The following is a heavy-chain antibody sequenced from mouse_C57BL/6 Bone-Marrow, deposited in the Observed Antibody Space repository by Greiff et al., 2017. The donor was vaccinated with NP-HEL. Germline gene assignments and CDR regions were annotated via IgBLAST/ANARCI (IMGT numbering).Heavy chain of an antibody. CDR3: ARSRWYHWYFDV. D-gene: IGHD1-1*02. CDR1: GYTFTNYW. J-gene: IGHJ1*03. CDR2: IYPGGGYT. V-gene: IGHV1-63*01. Sequence: LQESGAELVRPGTSVKMSCKASGYTFTNYWIGWAKQRPGHGLEWIGDIYPGGGYTNYNEKFKGKATLTADKSSSTAYMQFSSLTSEDSAIYYCARSRWYHWYFDVWGTGTTVTVSS.